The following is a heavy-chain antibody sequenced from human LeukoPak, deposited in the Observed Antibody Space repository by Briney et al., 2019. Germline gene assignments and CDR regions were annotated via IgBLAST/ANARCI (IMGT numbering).Heavy chain of an antibody. CDR1: GGSFSGYY. J-gene: IGHJ4*02. D-gene: IGHD6-13*01. CDR3: ARGVAAAGTFDY. V-gene: IGHV4-34*01. CDR2: INHSEST. Sequence: SETLSLTCAVYGGSFSGYYWSWIRQPPGKGLEWIGEINHSESTNYNPSLKSRVTISVDRSKNQFSLKLSSVTAADTAVYYCARGVAAAGTFDYWGQGTLVTVSS.